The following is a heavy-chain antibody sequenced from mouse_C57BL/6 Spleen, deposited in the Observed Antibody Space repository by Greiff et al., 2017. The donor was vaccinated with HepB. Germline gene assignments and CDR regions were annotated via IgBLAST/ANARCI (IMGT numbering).Heavy chain of an antibody. V-gene: IGHV5-16*01. CDR3: ARDRGRGDAMDY. CDR2: INYDGSST. Sequence: DVKLVESEGGLVQPGSSMKLSCTASGFTFSDYYMAWVRQVPEKGLEWVANINYDGSSTYYLDSLKSRFIISRDNAKNILYLQMSSLKSEDTATYYCARDRGRGDAMDYWGQGTSVTVSS. CDR1: GFTFSDYY. J-gene: IGHJ4*01.